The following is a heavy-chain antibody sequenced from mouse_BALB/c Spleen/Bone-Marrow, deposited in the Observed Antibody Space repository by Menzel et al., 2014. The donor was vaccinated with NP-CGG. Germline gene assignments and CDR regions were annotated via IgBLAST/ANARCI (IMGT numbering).Heavy chain of an antibody. J-gene: IGHJ2*01. CDR3: ARSGYYGSSYFDY. D-gene: IGHD1-1*01. CDR1: GYSFTGYF. V-gene: IGHV1-20*02. CDR2: INPYNGDT. Sequence: VQLQQSGPELVKPGASVKISCKASGYSFTGYFMNWVMQSHGKSLEWIGRINPYNGDTFYNQKFKGKATLTVDKSSSPAHMELRSLASEDSAVYYCARSGYYGSSYFDYWGQGTTLTVSS.